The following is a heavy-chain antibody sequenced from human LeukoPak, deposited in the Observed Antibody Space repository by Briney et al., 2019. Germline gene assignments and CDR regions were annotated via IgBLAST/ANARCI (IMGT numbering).Heavy chain of an antibody. CDR2: IYYSGST. CDR1: GESISGFY. J-gene: IGHJ4*02. Sequence: SSETLSLTCTVSGESISGFYWTWIRHPPGKGLEWIGYIYYSGSTNYNPSLKSRVTISVDTSKNQFSLKLSSVTAADTAVYYCARDGRSWYYFDYWGQGTLVTVSS. CDR3: ARDGRSWYYFDY. D-gene: IGHD6-13*01. V-gene: IGHV4-59*01.